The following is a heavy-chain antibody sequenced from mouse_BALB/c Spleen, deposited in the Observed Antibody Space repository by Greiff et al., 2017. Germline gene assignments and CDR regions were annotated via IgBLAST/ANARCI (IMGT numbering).Heavy chain of an antibody. CDR1: GFTFSSYT. D-gene: IGHD1-1*01. V-gene: IGHV5-12-2*01. J-gene: IGHJ4*01. Sequence: EVQRVESGGGLVQPGGSLKLSCAASGFTFSSYTMSWVRQTPEKRLEWVAYISNGGGSTYYPDTVKGRFTISRDNAKNTLYLQMSSLKSEDTAMYYCARQFHYYGSIYAMDYWGQGTSVTVSS. CDR3: ARQFHYYGSIYAMDY. CDR2: ISNGGGST.